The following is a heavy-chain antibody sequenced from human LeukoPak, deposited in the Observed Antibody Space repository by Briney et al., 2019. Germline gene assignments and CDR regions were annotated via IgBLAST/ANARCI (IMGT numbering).Heavy chain of an antibody. V-gene: IGHV1-69*05. D-gene: IGHD3-3*01. Sequence: SVKVSCKASGGTFSSYAISWVRQAPGQGLEWMGGIIPIFGTANYAQKFQARVTITRDASASTAYMELSSLTSEDTAVYFCARGLWSAHRREYYFDSWGQGTLVTVSS. CDR2: IIPIFGTA. CDR1: GGTFSSYA. J-gene: IGHJ4*02. CDR3: ARGLWSAHRREYYFDS.